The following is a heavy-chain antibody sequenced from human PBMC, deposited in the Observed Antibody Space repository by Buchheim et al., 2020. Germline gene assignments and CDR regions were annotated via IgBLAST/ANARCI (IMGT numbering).Heavy chain of an antibody. CDR1: GFTFSSYA. D-gene: IGHD3-22*01. V-gene: IGHV3-30*04. CDR2: ISYDGSNK. J-gene: IGHJ4*02. CDR3: ARDTLHYYDSSGYSAPFDY. Sequence: QVQLVESGGGVVQPGRSLRLSCAASGFTFSSYAMHWVRQAPGKGLERVAVISYDGSNKYYADSVKGRFTISRDNSKNTLYLQMNSRRAEDTAVYVCARDTLHYYDSSGYSAPFDYRGQRTL.